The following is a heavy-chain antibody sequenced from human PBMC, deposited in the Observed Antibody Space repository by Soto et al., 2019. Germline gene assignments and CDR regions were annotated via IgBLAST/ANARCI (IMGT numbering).Heavy chain of an antibody. CDR1: VFTFSSFW. J-gene: IGHJ4*02. CDR2: INTDGSST. D-gene: IGHD3-10*01. CDR3: AKRGVDTFGLSY. Sequence: EVQLVESGGGLVQPGGSLRLSCAVSVFTFSSFWMHWVRQAPGEGLVWVSRINTDGSSTSYADSVKGRFTISRDNAKNTLYRQMNRLRVEYTAMYYCAKRGVDTFGLSYWGQGTLVTVSS. V-gene: IGHV3-74*01.